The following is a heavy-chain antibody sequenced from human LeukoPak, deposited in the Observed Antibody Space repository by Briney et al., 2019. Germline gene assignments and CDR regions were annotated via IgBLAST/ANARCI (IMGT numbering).Heavy chain of an antibody. Sequence: PSETLSLTCTVSGGSISSGGYYWSWIRQHPGKGLEWIGYIYYSGSTYYNPSLKSRVTISVDTSKNQFSLKLSSVTAADTAVYYCARVVVPAAGEGYYYYYMDVWGKGTTVTVSS. V-gene: IGHV4-31*03. CDR2: IYYSGST. CDR1: GGSISSGGYY. CDR3: ARVVVPAAGEGYYYYYMDV. D-gene: IGHD2-2*01. J-gene: IGHJ6*03.